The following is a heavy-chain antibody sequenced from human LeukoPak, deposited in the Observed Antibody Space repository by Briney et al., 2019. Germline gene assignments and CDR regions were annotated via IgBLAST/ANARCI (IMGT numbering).Heavy chain of an antibody. J-gene: IGHJ4*02. Sequence: GGSLRLSCAVSGFTFNNYWMSWVHQAPGKGLEWVANITPDGSDRYYVDSLKGRVTISRDNARNSLSLRIDSLRAEDTAQYYCAREVFFQFDNWGQGALVTVSS. CDR1: GFTFNNYW. CDR2: ITPDGSDR. CDR3: AREVFFQFDN. V-gene: IGHV3-7*03.